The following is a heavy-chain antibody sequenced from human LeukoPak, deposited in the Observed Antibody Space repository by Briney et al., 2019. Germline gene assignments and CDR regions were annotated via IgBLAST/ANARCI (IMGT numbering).Heavy chain of an antibody. CDR1: GYTFTNYA. CDR2: INGGLENT. D-gene: IGHD2-2*01. CDR3: AAGTDIVVVPAYYYYMDV. J-gene: IGHJ6*03. V-gene: IGHV1-3*01. Sequence: GASVKVSCKASGYTFTNYAIHWVRQAPGQSLEWMGQINGGLENTKYSQRFLGRVTITRDISANTAYMELSSLRSEDTAVYYCAAGTDIVVVPAYYYYMDVWGKGTTVTVSS.